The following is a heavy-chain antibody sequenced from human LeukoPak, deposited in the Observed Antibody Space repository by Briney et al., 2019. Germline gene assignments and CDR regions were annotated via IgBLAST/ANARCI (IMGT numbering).Heavy chain of an antibody. CDR1: GFTFSSHG. CDR2: VNTDGTST. J-gene: IGHJ5*02. D-gene: IGHD3-3*01. V-gene: IGHV3-74*01. Sequence: GGSLRLSCAASGFTFSSHGMHWVRQAPGKGLVWVAHVNTDGTSTSYVDSVKGRFTISRDNAKNTLYLQMNSLRAEDTAVYYCAKWIFPYNWFDPWGQGTLVTVSS. CDR3: AKWIFPYNWFDP.